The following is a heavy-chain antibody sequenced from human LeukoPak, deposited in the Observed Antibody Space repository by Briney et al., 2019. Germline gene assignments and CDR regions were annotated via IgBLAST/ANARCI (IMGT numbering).Heavy chain of an antibody. CDR3: AKGGRGYFYPLDY. J-gene: IGHJ4*02. Sequence: PGGSLRLSCAASGFTFSSYWMHWVRQAPGKGLVWVSHINSDGSTTTYADSVKGRFTISRDNAKNTLFLQMNSLRAEDTAVYYCAKGGRGYFYPLDYWGQGTLVTVSS. D-gene: IGHD5-18*01. V-gene: IGHV3-74*01. CDR1: GFTFSSYW. CDR2: INSDGSTT.